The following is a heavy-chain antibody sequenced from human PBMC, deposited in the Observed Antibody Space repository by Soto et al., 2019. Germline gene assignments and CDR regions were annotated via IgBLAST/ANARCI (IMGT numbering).Heavy chain of an antibody. D-gene: IGHD6-19*01. Sequence: SETLSLTCAVYGGSFSGYYWSWIRQPPGKGLEWIGEINHSGSTNYNPSLKSRVTISVDTSKNQFSLKLSSVTAADTAVYYCAREVGWFYYYYGMDVWGQGTTVTVSS. CDR3: AREVGWFYYYYGMDV. J-gene: IGHJ6*02. V-gene: IGHV4-34*01. CDR2: INHSGST. CDR1: GGSFSGYY.